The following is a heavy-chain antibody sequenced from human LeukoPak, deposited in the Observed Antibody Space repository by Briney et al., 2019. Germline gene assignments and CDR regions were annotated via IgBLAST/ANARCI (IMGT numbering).Heavy chain of an antibody. CDR3: ARDQNEGYGDYFYYFDY. Sequence: PGGSLRLSCAASGFTFSSYGMHWVRQAPGKGLEWVAVIWDDGSNKYYVDSVKRRFTISRDNSKNTLYLQMNSLRAEDTAVYYCARDQNEGYGDYFYYFDYWGQGPLVTVSS. J-gene: IGHJ4*02. D-gene: IGHD4-17*01. V-gene: IGHV3-33*01. CDR1: GFTFSSYG. CDR2: IWDDGSNK.